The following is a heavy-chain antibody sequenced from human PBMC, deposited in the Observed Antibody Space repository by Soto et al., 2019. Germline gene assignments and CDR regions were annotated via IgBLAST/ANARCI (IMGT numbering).Heavy chain of an antibody. V-gene: IGHV1-69*13. CDR3: ATSVGAIGYRFFNMDV. Sequence: SVKVSCKSSGGSFSSSAITWVRQAPGQGLEWMGRIIPMYGTTFYAQTFQGRVTITADESTSTVYMHLSSLKSGDTASYFCATSVGAIGYRFFNMDVWGQGTTVTVSS. CDR1: GGSFSSSA. D-gene: IGHD5-12*01. CDR2: IIPMYGTT. J-gene: IGHJ6*02.